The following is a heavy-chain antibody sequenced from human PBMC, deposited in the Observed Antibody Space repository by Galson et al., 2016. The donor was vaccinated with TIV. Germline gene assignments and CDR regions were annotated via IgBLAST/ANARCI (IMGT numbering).Heavy chain of an antibody. CDR1: GGTFTNYG. V-gene: IGHV1-69*13. Sequence: SVKVSCKAPGGTFTNYGVSWVRQAPGQGLEWMGGIIPLFGEAHYAQKFQGRVTISADESTSTVYMELRSLRSGDTAVYYCAKSGNTAMDTYYYYYGLDVWGNGTTVTASS. CDR2: IIPLFGEA. D-gene: IGHD5-18*01. J-gene: IGHJ6*04. CDR3: AKSGNTAMDTYYYYYGLDV.